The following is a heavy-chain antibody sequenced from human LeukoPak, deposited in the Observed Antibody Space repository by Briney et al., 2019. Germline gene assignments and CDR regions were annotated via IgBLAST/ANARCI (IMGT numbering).Heavy chain of an antibody. CDR1: GYTFTSYY. J-gene: IGHJ4*02. Sequence: ASVKVSCKASGYTFTSYYMHWVRQAPGQGLEWMGIINPSGGSTSYAQKFQGRVTMTRDMSTSTVYMELSSLRAEDTAVYYCAADAGGYYKALDYWGQGTLVTVSS. D-gene: IGHD3-22*01. CDR2: INPSGGST. CDR3: AADAGGYYKALDY. V-gene: IGHV1-46*01.